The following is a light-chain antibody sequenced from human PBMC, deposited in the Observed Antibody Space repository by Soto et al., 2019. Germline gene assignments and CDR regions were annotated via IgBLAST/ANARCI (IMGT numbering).Light chain of an antibody. CDR2: DAS. J-gene: IGKJ1*01. V-gene: IGKV1-5*01. CDR3: QHYNTYSPGT. CDR1: QSVSSW. Sequence: DIQMTQTPATLSAFAGDRVTVTCRASQSVSSWVAWYQEKPGRGPKLLIYDASTWQSGVPSRFIGSGSGTEFTLTITSLQPDDFATYYCQHYNTYSPGTFGQGTRVAVK.